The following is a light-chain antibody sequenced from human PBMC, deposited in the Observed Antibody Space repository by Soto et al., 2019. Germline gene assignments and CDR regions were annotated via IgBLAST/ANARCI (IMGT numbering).Light chain of an antibody. CDR3: QQYGSSPWT. Sequence: ESVLTQSPATPSLSPGERATLSCRASQSVSSNYLAWYQQKPGQAPRPLIYGASSRATGIPDRFSGSGAGTDFTLTISRLESEDFAVYYCQQYGSSPWTFGQGTKVDIK. J-gene: IGKJ1*01. CDR1: QSVSSNY. V-gene: IGKV3-20*01. CDR2: GAS.